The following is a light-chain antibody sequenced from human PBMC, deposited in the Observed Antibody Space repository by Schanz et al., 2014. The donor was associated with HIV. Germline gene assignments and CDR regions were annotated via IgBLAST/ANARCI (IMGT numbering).Light chain of an antibody. J-gene: IGLJ3*02. CDR2: DNT. Sequence: QSVLAQPPSVSGAPGQRVTISCTGSSSNIGADFDVHWYQLLPGTAPTLLIFDNTNRPSGVPARFSGSKSGTSASLAISGLRSEDEADYYCAAWDDSLSGRVFGGGTKLTVL. CDR1: SSNIGADFD. V-gene: IGLV1-40*01. CDR3: AAWDDSLSGRV.